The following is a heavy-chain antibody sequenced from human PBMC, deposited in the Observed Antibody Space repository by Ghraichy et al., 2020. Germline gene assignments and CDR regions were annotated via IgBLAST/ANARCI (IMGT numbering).Heavy chain of an antibody. CDR1: GFTFSSYA. D-gene: IGHD6-19*01. CDR2: ISGSGGST. Sequence: GESLNISCAASGFTFSSYAMSWVRQAPGKGLEWVSAISGSGGSTYYADSVKGRFTISRDNSKNTLYLQMNSLRAEDTAVYYCAKGGGEQWLVRDDAFDIWGQGTMVTVSS. J-gene: IGHJ3*02. V-gene: IGHV3-23*01. CDR3: AKGGGEQWLVRDDAFDI.